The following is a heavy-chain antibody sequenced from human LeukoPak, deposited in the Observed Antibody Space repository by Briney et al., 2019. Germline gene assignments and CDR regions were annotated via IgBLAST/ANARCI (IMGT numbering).Heavy chain of an antibody. V-gene: IGHV4-31*03. Sequence: PSETLSLTCTVSSGSISSGGFYWTWIRRYPGEGLEWIGNIYNSGSTYYNPSLKSRIALSIDTSNNQFSLRLSSATATDTAIYFCARILVRGTQVLAFDIWGLGTMVTVSS. CDR3: ARILVRGTQVLAFDI. CDR1: SGSISSGGFY. D-gene: IGHD3-10*01. CDR2: IYNSGST. J-gene: IGHJ3*02.